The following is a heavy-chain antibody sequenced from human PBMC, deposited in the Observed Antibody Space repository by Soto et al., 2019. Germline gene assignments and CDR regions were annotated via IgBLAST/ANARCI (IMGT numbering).Heavy chain of an antibody. D-gene: IGHD3-9*01. V-gene: IGHV1-18*04. CDR1: GYTFTSYG. CDR3: ARPHYDILTGLGREGYYYGMDV. J-gene: IGHJ6*02. Sequence: WASVKVSCKASGYTFTSYGISWVRQAPGQGLEWMGWISAYNGNTNYAQKLQGRVTMTTDTSTSTAYMELRSLRSDDTAVYYCARPHYDILTGLGREGYYYGMDVWGQGTTVTVSS. CDR2: ISAYNGNT.